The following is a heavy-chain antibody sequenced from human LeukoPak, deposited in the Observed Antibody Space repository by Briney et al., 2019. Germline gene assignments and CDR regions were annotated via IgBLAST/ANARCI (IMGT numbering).Heavy chain of an antibody. D-gene: IGHD1-7*01. Sequence: PGGSLRLSCAASGFTFSSYGMHWVRQAPGKGLEWVAFIRYDGSNKYYADSVKGRFTISRDNSKNTLYLQMNSLRAEDTAVYYCATGPTRPTVWFDPWGQGTLVTVSS. CDR2: IRYDGSNK. J-gene: IGHJ5*02. CDR3: ATGPTRPTVWFDP. V-gene: IGHV3-30*02. CDR1: GFTFSSYG.